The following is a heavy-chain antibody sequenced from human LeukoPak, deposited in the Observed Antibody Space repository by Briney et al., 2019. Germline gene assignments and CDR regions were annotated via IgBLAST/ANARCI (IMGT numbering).Heavy chain of an antibody. V-gene: IGHV1-69*06. CDR1: GGTFSSYA. Sequence: SVKASCKASGGTFSSYAISWVRQAPGQGLEWMGGIIPIFGTANYEQQFQGRVKITAEKSTRTAYLELITLRSEDTAVYHCAREYGNLTMVTNFDFWGQGTLVTVSS. J-gene: IGHJ4*02. D-gene: IGHD4-17*01. CDR3: AREYGNLTMVTNFDF. CDR2: IIPIFGTA.